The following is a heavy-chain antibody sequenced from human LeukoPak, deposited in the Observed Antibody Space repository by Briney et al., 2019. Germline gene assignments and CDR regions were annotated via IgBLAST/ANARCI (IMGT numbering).Heavy chain of an antibody. CDR1: GGSISSINW. J-gene: IGHJ4*01. D-gene: IGHD2-2*01. CDR2: IYRSGST. CDR3: ARVYCSSTSCYGYFDY. V-gene: IGHV4-4*02. Sequence: PSETLSLTCAVSGGSISSINWWSWVRQPPGKGLEWIGEIYRSGSTNYNPSLKSQVTISVDKSKNQFSLKLSSVTAADTAVYYCARVYCSSTSCYGYFDYWGHGTLVTVSS.